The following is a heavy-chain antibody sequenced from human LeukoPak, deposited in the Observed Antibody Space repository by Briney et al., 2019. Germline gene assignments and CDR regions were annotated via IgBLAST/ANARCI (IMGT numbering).Heavy chain of an antibody. Sequence: SVKVSCKASGYTFTSYGISWVRQAPGQGLEWMGGIIPIFGTANYAQKFQGRVTITADKSTSTAYMELSSLRSEDTAVYYCARYDYGDYRVFDYWGQGTLVTVSS. CDR1: GYTFTSYG. V-gene: IGHV1-69*06. D-gene: IGHD4-17*01. CDR3: ARYDYGDYRVFDY. CDR2: IIPIFGTA. J-gene: IGHJ4*02.